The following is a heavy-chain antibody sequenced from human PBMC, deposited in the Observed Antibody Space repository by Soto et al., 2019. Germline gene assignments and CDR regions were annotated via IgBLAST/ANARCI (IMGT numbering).Heavy chain of an antibody. Sequence: GGSLRLSCGASGFTFSGYAMHWVRQTPGKGLEWVAFMSYDGSDTFYADSVKGRFTISRDNSKNTLFLHMSNLRAEDTAMYYCTIVRVADSALDHWGQGTLVTVSS. D-gene: IGHD3-10*02. V-gene: IGHV3-30*15. CDR3: TIVRVADSALDH. CDR2: MSYDGSDT. CDR1: GFTFSGYA. J-gene: IGHJ4*02.